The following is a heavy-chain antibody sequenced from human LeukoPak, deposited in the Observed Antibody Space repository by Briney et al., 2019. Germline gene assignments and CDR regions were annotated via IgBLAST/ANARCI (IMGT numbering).Heavy chain of an antibody. CDR3: ARDFFVDS. J-gene: IGHJ4*02. Sequence: QPGGSLRLSCAASGFTFNTYWMHWVRQAPGRGLVWVSRINFDGSTTDYADSVKGRFTISRGNAKNTLYLQMNSLRAEDTALYYCARDFFVDSWGQGTLVTVSS. V-gene: IGHV3-74*01. CDR1: GFTFNTYW. D-gene: IGHD2/OR15-2a*01. CDR2: INFDGSTT.